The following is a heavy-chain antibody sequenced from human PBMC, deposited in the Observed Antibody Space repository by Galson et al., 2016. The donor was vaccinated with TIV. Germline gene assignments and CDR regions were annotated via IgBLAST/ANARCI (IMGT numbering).Heavy chain of an antibody. D-gene: IGHD1-26*01. Sequence: SVKVSCKASGYSFTNYNIHWVRQAPGQGLEWMGWINTGNGSTKYSQKLKGRVTLSGDTSATTAYMELNSLTSEDMAAYYCARGIVGASKAFDVWGQGTMVTVSS. CDR1: GYSFTNYN. CDR3: ARGIVGASKAFDV. CDR2: INTGNGST. V-gene: IGHV1-3*04. J-gene: IGHJ3*01.